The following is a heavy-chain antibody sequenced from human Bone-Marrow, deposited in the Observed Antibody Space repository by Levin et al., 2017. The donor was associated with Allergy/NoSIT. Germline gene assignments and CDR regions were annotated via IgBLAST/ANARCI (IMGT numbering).Heavy chain of an antibody. CDR3: AKVATTETFFYYYAMDV. D-gene: IGHD4-17*01. V-gene: IGHV3-33*06. J-gene: IGHJ6*01. CDR2: IWSDGDGE. Sequence: SCAASGFTFSSYGMHWVRQAPGKGLEWVAVIWSDGDGEFYADAVKGRFTISRDNSKNTLYLQMNSLRVEDTAVYFCAKVATTETFFYYYAMDVWGQGTTVTVSS. CDR1: GFTFSSYG.